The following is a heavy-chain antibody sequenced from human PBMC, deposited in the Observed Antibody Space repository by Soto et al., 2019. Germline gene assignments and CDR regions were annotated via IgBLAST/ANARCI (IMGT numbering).Heavy chain of an antibody. D-gene: IGHD3-10*01. J-gene: IGHJ5*02. V-gene: IGHV4-39*01. CDR1: GGSISSSSYY. Sequence: SETLSLTCTVSGGSISSSSYYWGWIRQPPGKGLEWIGSIYYSGSTYYTPSLKSRVTLSVDTSKNQFSLKLSFVTAADTAVYYCARHSVRHNWFDPWGQGTLVTVSS. CDR3: ARHSVRHNWFDP. CDR2: IYYSGST.